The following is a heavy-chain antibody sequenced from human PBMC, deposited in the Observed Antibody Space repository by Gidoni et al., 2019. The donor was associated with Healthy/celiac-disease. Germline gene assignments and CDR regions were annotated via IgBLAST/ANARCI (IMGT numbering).Heavy chain of an antibody. J-gene: IGHJ4*02. CDR2: IKSKTDGGTT. CDR1: GFTFSNAW. D-gene: IGHD2-2*01. CDR3: TTINLFYCSSTSCYGFDY. V-gene: IGHV3-15*01. Sequence: EVQLVESGGGLVKPGGSLRLSCAASGFTFSNAWRSWVRQAPGKGLEWVGRIKSKTDGGTTDYAAPVKGRFTISRDDSKNTLYLQMNSLKTEDTAVYYCTTINLFYCSSTSCYGFDYWGQGTLVTVSS.